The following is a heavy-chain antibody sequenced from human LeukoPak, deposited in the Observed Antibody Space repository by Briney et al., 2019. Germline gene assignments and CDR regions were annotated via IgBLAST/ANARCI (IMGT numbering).Heavy chain of an antibody. V-gene: IGHV4-59*11. CDR2: IYYSGST. Sequence: PSETLSLACTVSGGSISSHYWSWIRQPPGKGLEWIGYIYYSGSTNYNPSLKSRVTISVDTSKNQFSLKLSSVTAAATAVYYCARDRHWGFDYWGQGTLVTVSS. CDR1: GGSISSHY. CDR3: ARDRHWGFDY. J-gene: IGHJ4*02. D-gene: IGHD7-27*01.